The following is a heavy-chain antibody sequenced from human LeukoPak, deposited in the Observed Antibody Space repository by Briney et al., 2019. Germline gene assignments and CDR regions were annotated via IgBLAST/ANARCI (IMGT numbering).Heavy chain of an antibody. CDR2: INGDGRNI. D-gene: IGHD6-13*01. V-gene: IGHV3-74*01. CDR1: GFTFSSYW. Sequence: GGSLRLSCVASGFTFSSYWMHWVRQDPRKGLVWVSRINGDGRNINYADSVRGRFTISRDNAKNTLYLQMNTLRVDDAAVYYCAKDKGSWYYYGMEVWGQGTTVTVSS. CDR3: AKDKGSWYYYGMEV. J-gene: IGHJ6*02.